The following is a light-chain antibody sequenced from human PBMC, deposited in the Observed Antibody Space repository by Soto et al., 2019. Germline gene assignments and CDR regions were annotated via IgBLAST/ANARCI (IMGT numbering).Light chain of an antibody. Sequence: IVLTQSPGTLSLSPGERATLSCRASQSVSSDYLAWYQQRPGQAPRLLIYAASSRATGIPDRFSGSGSGTDFTLTISSLQSEDFALYYCQQRSNWPITFGQGTRLEIK. CDR1: QSVSSDY. J-gene: IGKJ5*01. CDR3: QQRSNWPIT. V-gene: IGKV3D-20*02. CDR2: AAS.